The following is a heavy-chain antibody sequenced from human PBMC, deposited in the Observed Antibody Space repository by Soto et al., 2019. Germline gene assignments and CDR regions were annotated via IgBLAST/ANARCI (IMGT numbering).Heavy chain of an antibody. CDR1: VFTFSTYS. D-gene: IGHD5-12*01. Sequence: EVQLLESGGGLVQPGGSLRLSCAASVFTFSTYSMAWVRQAPGKGLAWVSGLSGGGANTFYADSVKGRFTISVDNSKNTVYLEMNSLRVEDKAVYYCARWDGYGDEWGQGTLVTVSS. V-gene: IGHV3-23*01. CDR3: ARWDGYGDE. J-gene: IGHJ4*02. CDR2: LSGGGANT.